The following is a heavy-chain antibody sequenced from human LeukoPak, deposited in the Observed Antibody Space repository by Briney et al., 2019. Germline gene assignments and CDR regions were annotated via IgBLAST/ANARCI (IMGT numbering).Heavy chain of an antibody. CDR1: GFTFSSFA. V-gene: IGHV3-23*01. Sequence: GGSLRLSCAASGFTFSSFAMSWVRQAPGKGLEWVSTIVGSGDSTYYADSVKGRFTISRDNSKNTLYLQMNSLRAEDTAVYYCAKAPCDSSGYFPYCLDYWGQGTLVTVSS. D-gene: IGHD3-22*01. J-gene: IGHJ4*02. CDR2: IVGSGDST. CDR3: AKAPCDSSGYFPYCLDY.